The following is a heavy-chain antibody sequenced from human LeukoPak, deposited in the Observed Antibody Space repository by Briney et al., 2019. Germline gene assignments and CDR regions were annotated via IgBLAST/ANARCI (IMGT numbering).Heavy chain of an antibody. V-gene: IGHV5-51*01. CDR1: GYSFTTYW. CDR3: ARSSSWYYFDF. CDR2: IYPGDSDT. J-gene: IGHJ4*02. D-gene: IGHD6-13*01. Sequence: GESLKISCKGSGYSFTTYWIGWVRQMPGKGLEWMGIIYPGDSDTRYNPSFQGQVSISADKSINTAYLQWSSLKASDTAIYYCARSSSWYYFDFWGQGTLVTVSS.